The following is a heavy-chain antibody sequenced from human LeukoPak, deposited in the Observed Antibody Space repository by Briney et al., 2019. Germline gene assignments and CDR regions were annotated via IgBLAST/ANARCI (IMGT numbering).Heavy chain of an antibody. CDR2: ISYDGSNK. D-gene: IGHD3-3*01. CDR3: AKDPRYYDFWSGYYSAFDC. V-gene: IGHV3-30*18. CDR1: GFTFSSYG. J-gene: IGHJ4*02. Sequence: GGSLRLSCAASGFTFSSYGMHWVRQAPGKGLERVAVISYDGSNKYYADSVKGRFTISRDNSKNTLYLQMNSLRAEDTAVYYCAKDPRYYDFWSGYYSAFDCWGQGTLVTVSS.